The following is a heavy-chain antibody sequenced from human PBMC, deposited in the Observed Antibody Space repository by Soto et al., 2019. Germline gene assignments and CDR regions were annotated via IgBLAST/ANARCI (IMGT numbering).Heavy chain of an antibody. Sequence: GESLKISCKGSGYSFTSYWIGWVRQMPGKGLEWMGIIYPGDSDTRYSPSFQGQVTISAAKSISTAYLQWSSLKASDTAMYYCARDATLGYCSSTSCYFDYWGQGTLVTVSS. D-gene: IGHD2-2*01. CDR3: ARDATLGYCSSTSCYFDY. J-gene: IGHJ4*02. CDR2: IYPGDSDT. CDR1: GYSFTSYW. V-gene: IGHV5-51*01.